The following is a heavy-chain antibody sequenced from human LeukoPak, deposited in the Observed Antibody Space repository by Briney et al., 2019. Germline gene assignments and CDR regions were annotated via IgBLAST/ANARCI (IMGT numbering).Heavy chain of an antibody. CDR3: AEGGGGAYGSDC. CDR1: GFSFSSFC. V-gene: IGHV3-23*01. D-gene: IGHD3-16*01. Sequence: GGSLRLSCVGSGFSFSSFCMNWVRQAPGKGLEWVSAISPGGGRTYYADSVKGRFTLSRANSKNTVYLQMNSLTLETTAVYYVAEGGGGAYGSDCWGQGTLVTVSS. J-gene: IGHJ4*02. CDR2: ISPGGGRT.